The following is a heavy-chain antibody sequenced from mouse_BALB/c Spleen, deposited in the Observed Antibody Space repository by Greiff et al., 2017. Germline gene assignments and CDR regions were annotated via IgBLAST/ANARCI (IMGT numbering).Heavy chain of an antibody. CDR2: ISNGGGST. J-gene: IGHJ4*01. D-gene: IGHD1-1*01. V-gene: IGHV5-12-2*01. Sequence: EVKLMESGGGLVQPGGSLKLSCAASGFTFSSYTMSWVRQTPEKRLEWVAYISNGGGSTYYPDTVKGRSTISRDNATNTLYLQMSSLKSEDTAMYYCARHLYYYCSSAPYAMDYWGQGTSVTVSS. CDR1: GFTFSSYT. CDR3: ARHLYYYCSSAPYAMDY.